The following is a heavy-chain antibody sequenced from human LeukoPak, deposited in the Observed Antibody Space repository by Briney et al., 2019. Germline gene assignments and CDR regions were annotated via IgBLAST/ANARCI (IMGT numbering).Heavy chain of an antibody. CDR1: GFTFSSYA. CDR3: AKSTMVVGATVSEYFQH. Sequence: GGSLRLSCAASGFTFSSYAMSWVRQAPGKGLEWVSAISGSGGSTYYADSVKGRFTISRDNSKNTLYLQMNSLRAEDTAVYYCAKSTMVVGATVSEYFQHWGQGTLVTVSS. V-gene: IGHV3-23*01. CDR2: ISGSGGST. D-gene: IGHD1-26*01. J-gene: IGHJ1*01.